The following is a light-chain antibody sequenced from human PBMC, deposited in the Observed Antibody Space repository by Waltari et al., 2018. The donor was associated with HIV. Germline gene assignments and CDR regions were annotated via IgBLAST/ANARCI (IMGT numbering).Light chain of an antibody. CDR2: YDD. V-gene: IGLV1-36*01. CDR1: SSNIGNHA. CDR3: AAWDDSLNGVV. J-gene: IGLJ2*01. Sequence: QSVLTQPPSVSEAPRQRVPISCSGSSSNIGNHAVNWYQQLPGKPPKLLIYYDDLLASGVSDRFSGSKSGTSASLAISGLQSEDESDYYCAAWDDSLNGVVFGGGTKLTVL.